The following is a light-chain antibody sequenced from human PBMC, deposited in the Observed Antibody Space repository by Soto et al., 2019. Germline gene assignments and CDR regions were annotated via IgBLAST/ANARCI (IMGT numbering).Light chain of an antibody. CDR3: HQRSTWPFT. J-gene: IGKJ3*01. CDR2: DAS. CDR1: QSISSY. V-gene: IGKV3-11*01. Sequence: EIVLTQSPAPLSLSPGERATLSFRASQSISSYLAWYQQKPDQAPMLLIYDASNRATGIPARFSGSGSGTDFTLPISSLEPEDFAVYYCHQRSTWPFTFGPGIKVDIK.